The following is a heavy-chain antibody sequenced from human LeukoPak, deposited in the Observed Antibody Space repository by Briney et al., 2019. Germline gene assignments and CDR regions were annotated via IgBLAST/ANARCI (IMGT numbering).Heavy chain of an antibody. J-gene: IGHJ5*02. CDR3: ARDRIVEVPAANDPFDP. V-gene: IGHV4-30-4*01. CDR2: MYYSGST. D-gene: IGHD2-2*01. CDR1: GGSISSGDYY. Sequence: SETLSLTCTVSGGSISSGDYYWSWIRQPPGKGLEWIAYMYYSGSTYYNPSLKSRVTISVDTSKNQFSLKLSSVTAADTAVYYCARDRIVEVPAANDPFDPWGQGTLVTVSS.